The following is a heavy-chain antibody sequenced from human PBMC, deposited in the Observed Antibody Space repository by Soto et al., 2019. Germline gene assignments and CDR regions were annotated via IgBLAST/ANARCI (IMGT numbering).Heavy chain of an antibody. Sequence: SETLSLTCTVSGSSISSYYWSWIRRPPGKGLEWIREIYQSGSTNYNPSLKSRVTISVDKSKNQFSLKLSSVTAADTAVYYCASVRGGYYYAMDVWGQGTTVTV. CDR3: ASVRGGYYYAMDV. J-gene: IGHJ6*02. CDR2: IYQSGST. CDR1: GSSISSYY. V-gene: IGHV4-59*12. D-gene: IGHD3-10*02.